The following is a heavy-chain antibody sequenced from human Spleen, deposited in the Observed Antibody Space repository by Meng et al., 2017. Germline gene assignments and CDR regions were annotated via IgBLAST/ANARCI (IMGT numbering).Heavy chain of an antibody. J-gene: IGHJ4*02. Sequence: QGQLVESGGSLVKPGGSLRLSCTGSGFRFSDYYMSWIRQAPGKGLEWVAYIGTGGTSMYYADSVKGRFTISRDDPKNSVYLQMSGLRGDDTAVYYCARNGAWLDHWGQGTLVTVSS. D-gene: IGHD2-8*01. V-gene: IGHV3-11*01. CDR2: IGTGGTSM. CDR3: ARNGAWLDH. CDR1: GFRFSDYY.